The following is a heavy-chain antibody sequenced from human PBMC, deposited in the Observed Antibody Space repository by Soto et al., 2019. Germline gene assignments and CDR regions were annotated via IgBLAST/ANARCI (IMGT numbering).Heavy chain of an antibody. Sequence: PGESLKISCQCSGYTFSNFWIGWVRQLPGRGLEWMGIIYPGDQETRYSPSFHGKVTISADKPINTAYLQWNSLEASDTAFYFCARSPRSSPYFDYWGQGALVTVSS. V-gene: IGHV5-51*01. CDR2: IYPGDQET. CDR1: GYTFSNFW. D-gene: IGHD6-13*01. CDR3: ARSPRSSPYFDY. J-gene: IGHJ4*02.